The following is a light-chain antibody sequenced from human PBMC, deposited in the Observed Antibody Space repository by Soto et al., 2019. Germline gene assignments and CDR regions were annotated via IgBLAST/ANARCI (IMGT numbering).Light chain of an antibody. Sequence: DNHMNQSQPSLSASVGGRVSIACRESQRISSNLNWYQPKLGQTPKLLIYAASNFQSRVPSTFSGSGSGTDLSLTISILQPEDFATYYCQQSYSTPRTFGQGTKVDIK. V-gene: IGKV1-39*01. CDR2: AAS. CDR3: QQSYSTPRT. J-gene: IGKJ1*01. CDR1: QRISSN.